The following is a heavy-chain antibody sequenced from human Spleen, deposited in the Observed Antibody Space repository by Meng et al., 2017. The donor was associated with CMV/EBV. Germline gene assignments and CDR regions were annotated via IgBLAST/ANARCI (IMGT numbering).Heavy chain of an antibody. CDR2: LSSSSTTI. CDR3: ASFKSGYLDV. D-gene: IGHD3-10*01. CDR1: EFTFSSYS. Sequence: GGSLRLSCAASEFTFSSYSLSWVRQAPGKGLEWVSYLSSSSTTIYYADSVKGRFTISRDNAKNSLYLQMNSLRAEDTTVYYCASFKSGYLDVWGQGTTVTVSS. V-gene: IGHV3-48*04. J-gene: IGHJ6*02.